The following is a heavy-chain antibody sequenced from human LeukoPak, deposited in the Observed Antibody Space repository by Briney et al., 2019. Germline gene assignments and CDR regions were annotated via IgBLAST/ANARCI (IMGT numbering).Heavy chain of an antibody. CDR3: ARTYFYYDSSGSISFFDY. J-gene: IGHJ4*02. CDR2: ISSSSSYI. V-gene: IGHV3-21*01. CDR1: GFTFNSYS. Sequence: GGSLRLSRAASGFTFNSYSMNWVRQAPRKGLAWVSSISSSSSYIYYADSVKGRFTISRDNAKNSLYLQMNSLRAEDTAVYYCARTYFYYDSSGSISFFDYWGQGTLVTVSS. D-gene: IGHD3-22*01.